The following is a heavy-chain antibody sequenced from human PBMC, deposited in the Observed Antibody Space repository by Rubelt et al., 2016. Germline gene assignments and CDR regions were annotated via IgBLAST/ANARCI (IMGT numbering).Heavy chain of an antibody. CDR2: ISAYNGYT. CDR1: GYTFTSYG. Sequence: QVQLVQSGAEVKKPGASVKVSCKASGYTFTSYGISWVRQAPGQGLEWMGWISAYNGYTHSAQESQGRVHMTTDTYTRTAYSELRGLRSDETAGDYCAREDGGRLRLDYWGQGTLVTVSS. CDR3: AREDGGRLRLDY. V-gene: IGHV1-18*01. J-gene: IGHJ4*02. D-gene: IGHD4-17*01.